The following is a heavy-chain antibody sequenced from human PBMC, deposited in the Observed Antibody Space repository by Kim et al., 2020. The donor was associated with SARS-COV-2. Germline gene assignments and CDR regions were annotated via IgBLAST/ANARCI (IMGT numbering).Heavy chain of an antibody. J-gene: IGHJ6*02. CDR3: AGVKVETAVAGTVSYYYYGMDV. Sequence: ASVKVSCKASGYTFTSYDINWVRQATGQGLEWMGWMNPNSGNTGYVQKFQGRVTMTRNTSISTAYMELSSLRSEDTAVYFCAGVKVETAVAGTVSYYYYGMDVWGQGTTVTVSS. CDR1: GYTFTSYD. D-gene: IGHD6-19*01. V-gene: IGHV1-8*01. CDR2: MNPNSGNT.